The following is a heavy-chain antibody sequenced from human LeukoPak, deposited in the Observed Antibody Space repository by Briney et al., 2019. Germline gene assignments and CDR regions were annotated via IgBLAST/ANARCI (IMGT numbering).Heavy chain of an antibody. CDR3: AKWKDGDYGNDYFDY. CDR2: INPSGGST. Sequence: GASVKVSCKASGYTFTSYYMHWVRQAPGQGLEWMGIINPSGGSTSYAQKFQGRVTMTRNTSISTAYMELSSLRSEDTAVYYCAKWKDGDYGNDYFDYWGQGTLVTVSS. CDR1: GYTFTSYY. D-gene: IGHD4-17*01. V-gene: IGHV1-46*01. J-gene: IGHJ4*02.